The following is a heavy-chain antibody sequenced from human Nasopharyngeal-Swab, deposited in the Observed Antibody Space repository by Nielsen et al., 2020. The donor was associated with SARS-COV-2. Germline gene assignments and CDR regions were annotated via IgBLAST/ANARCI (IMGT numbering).Heavy chain of an antibody. CDR2: VYYSGST. V-gene: IGHV4-59*08. CDR1: GFTFPNYV. J-gene: IGHJ3*02. D-gene: IGHD2-21*01. Sequence: ESLKISCAASGFTFPNYVMSWIRQPPGKGLEWIGYVYYSGSTNYNPSLKSRVTISVDTSKNQFSLKLSSVTAADTAVYYCARAGILWGINAFDIWGQGTMVTVSS. CDR3: ARAGILWGINAFDI.